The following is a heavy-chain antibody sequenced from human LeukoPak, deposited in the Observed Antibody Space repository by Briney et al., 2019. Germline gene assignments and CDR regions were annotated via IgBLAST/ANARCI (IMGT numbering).Heavy chain of an antibody. CDR2: ISSGSSYT. CDR1: VFTFSSYS. CDR3: ARVDSGSFYYYYYGMDV. Sequence: PGGSLRLSCAASVFTFSSYSMNWVRQAPGKGLEWVSSISSGSSYTYYADSVKGRFTISRDNAKNSLYLQMNSLRAEDTAVYYCARVDSGSFYYYYYGMDVWGQGTTVTVSS. V-gene: IGHV3-21*01. J-gene: IGHJ6*02. D-gene: IGHD1-26*01.